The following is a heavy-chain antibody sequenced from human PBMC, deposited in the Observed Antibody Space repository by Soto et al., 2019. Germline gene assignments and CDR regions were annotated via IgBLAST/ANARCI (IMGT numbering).Heavy chain of an antibody. D-gene: IGHD3-10*01. Sequence: SFKVSCKASGYTFTGYYIHWVRQAPGQGLEWMGWINPNSSGTNYAQKFQGRVTMTRDTSISTAYMELSRLRSDDTAVYYCARENATIMGRAAFDIWGQGTM. CDR1: GYTFTGYY. J-gene: IGHJ3*02. CDR3: ARENATIMGRAAFDI. CDR2: INPNSSGT. V-gene: IGHV1-2*02.